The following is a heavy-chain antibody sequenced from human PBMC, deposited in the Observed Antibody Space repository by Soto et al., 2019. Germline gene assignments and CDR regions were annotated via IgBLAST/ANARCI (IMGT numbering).Heavy chain of an antibody. J-gene: IGHJ4*02. CDR3: ANYDFWSGYTVY. CDR1: GYTLTELS. Sequence: AASVKVSCKVSGYTLTELSMHWVRQAPGKGLGWMGGFDPEDGETIYAQKFQGRVTMTEDTSTDTAYMELSSLRSEDTAVYYCANYDFWSGYTVYWGQGTLVTVSS. CDR2: FDPEDGET. D-gene: IGHD3-3*01. V-gene: IGHV1-24*01.